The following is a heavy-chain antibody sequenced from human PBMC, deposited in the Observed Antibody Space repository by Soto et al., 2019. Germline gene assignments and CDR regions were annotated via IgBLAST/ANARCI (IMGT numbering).Heavy chain of an antibody. CDR2: ISGSGGST. D-gene: IGHD3-3*01. V-gene: IGHV3-23*01. J-gene: IGHJ4*02. Sequence: PGGSLRLSCAASGVTFSSYAMSWVRQAPGKGLEWVSAISGSGGSTYYADSVKGRFTISRDNSKNTLYLQMNSLRAEDTAVYYCAKDWSSYDFWSGCIDYWGQGTLVTVS. CDR3: AKDWSSYDFWSGCIDY. CDR1: GVTFSSYA.